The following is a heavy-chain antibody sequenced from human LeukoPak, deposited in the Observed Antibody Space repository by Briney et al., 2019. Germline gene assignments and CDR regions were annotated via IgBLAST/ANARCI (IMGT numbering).Heavy chain of an antibody. D-gene: IGHD6-13*01. CDR1: GGSFSGYY. CDR3: ARFGSSTWYKGAFDI. CDR2: IVHSGNT. J-gene: IGHJ3*02. Sequence: SKTLSLSCAVYGGSFSGYYWSWIRQPPGKGLEWFGEIVHSGNTKYNPSLKSRVTISVDTSKNQFSLNLTSVTAADTAVYYCARFGSSTWYKGAFDIWGQGTMVTVAS. V-gene: IGHV4-34*12.